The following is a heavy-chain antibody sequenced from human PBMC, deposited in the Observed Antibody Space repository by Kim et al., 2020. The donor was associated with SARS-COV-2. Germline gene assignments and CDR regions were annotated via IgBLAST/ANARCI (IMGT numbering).Heavy chain of an antibody. CDR3: ARGGKSADDY. Sequence: NTTYAQKLQGRVTMTTDTSTSTAYMELRSLRSDDTAVYYCARGGKSADDYWGQGTLVTVSS. J-gene: IGHJ4*02. CDR2: NT. V-gene: IGHV1-18*01.